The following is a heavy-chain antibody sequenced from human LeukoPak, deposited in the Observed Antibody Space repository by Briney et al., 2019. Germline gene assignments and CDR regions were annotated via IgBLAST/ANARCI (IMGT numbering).Heavy chain of an antibody. CDR3: ARGPVPLVTPY. CDR1: GYTFTGYY. V-gene: IGHV1-2*02. J-gene: IGHJ4*02. D-gene: IGHD3-9*01. Sequence: GASVKVSCKTSGYTFTGYYMHWVRQAPGQGLEWMGWINPNSGGTNYAQKFQGRVTMTRDTSISTAYMELNSLRSEDTAVYYCARGPVPLVTPYWGQGTLVTVSS. CDR2: INPNSGGT.